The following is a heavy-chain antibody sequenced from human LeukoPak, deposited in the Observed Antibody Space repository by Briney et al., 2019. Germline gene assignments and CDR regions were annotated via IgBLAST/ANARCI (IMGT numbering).Heavy chain of an antibody. Sequence: SETLSLTCTVSGGSISSYYWSWIRQPPGKGLEWIGYIYYSGSTNYNPSLKSRVTISVDTSENQFSLKLSSVTAADTAVYYCARAGKSLYSSTTWMDYWGQGTLVTVSS. V-gene: IGHV4-59*01. CDR2: IYYSGST. J-gene: IGHJ4*02. D-gene: IGHD6-13*01. CDR1: GGSISSYY. CDR3: ARAGKSLYSSTTWMDY.